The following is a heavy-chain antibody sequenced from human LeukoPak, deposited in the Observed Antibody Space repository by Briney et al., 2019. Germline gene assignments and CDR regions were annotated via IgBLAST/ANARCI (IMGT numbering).Heavy chain of an antibody. V-gene: IGHV4-59*08. CDR1: GGSISSYY. CDR2: IYYSGST. D-gene: IGHD3-22*01. J-gene: IGHJ2*01. Sequence: SGTLSLTCAVSGGSISSYYWSWIRQPPGKGLEWIGYIYYSGSTNYNPSLKSRVTISVDTSKNQFSLKLSSVTAADTAVYYCARRYYYDSSGYYSYWYFDLWGRGTLVTVSS. CDR3: ARRYYYDSSGYYSYWYFDL.